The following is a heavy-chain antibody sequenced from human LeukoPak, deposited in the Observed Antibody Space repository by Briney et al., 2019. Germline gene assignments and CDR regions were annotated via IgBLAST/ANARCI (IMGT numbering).Heavy chain of an antibody. CDR2: INHSGST. D-gene: IGHD6-6*01. V-gene: IGHV4-34*01. Sequence: SETLSLTCAVYGGSFSGYYWSWIRHPPGKGLEWIGDINHSGSTNYNPSLKSRVTISVDTSKNQFSLKLSSVPAADTAVYYCARGGSSIAATYYFDYWGQGTLVTVSS. J-gene: IGHJ4*02. CDR1: GGSFSGYY. CDR3: ARGGSSIAATYYFDY.